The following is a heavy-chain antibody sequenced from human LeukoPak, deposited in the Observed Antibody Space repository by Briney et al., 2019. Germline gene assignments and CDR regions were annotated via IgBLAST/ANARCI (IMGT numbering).Heavy chain of an antibody. J-gene: IGHJ6*03. Sequence: ASVKVSCKASGYTFTSYGISWVRQAPGQGLEWMGWISAYNGNTNYTQKLQGRVTMTTDTSTSTAYMELRSLRSDDTAVYYCARDSHGDYDIYYMDVWGKGTTVTVSS. CDR2: ISAYNGNT. V-gene: IGHV1-18*01. D-gene: IGHD4-17*01. CDR3: ARDSHGDYDIYYMDV. CDR1: GYTFTSYG.